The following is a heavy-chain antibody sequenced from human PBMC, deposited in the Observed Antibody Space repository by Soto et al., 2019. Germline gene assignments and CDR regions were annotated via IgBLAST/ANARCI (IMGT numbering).Heavy chain of an antibody. Sequence: PGGSLRLSCAASGLTFSSYEMNWVRQAPGKGLEWVSYISRSGSTIYYADSVKGRVTISRDNAKNSLYLQMNSLRAEDTAVYYCARDGRIRRPDWYFDLWGRGTLVTRLL. CDR3: ARDGRIRRPDWYFDL. J-gene: IGHJ2*01. CDR1: GLTFSSYE. CDR2: ISRSGSTI. D-gene: IGHD2-15*01. V-gene: IGHV3-48*03.